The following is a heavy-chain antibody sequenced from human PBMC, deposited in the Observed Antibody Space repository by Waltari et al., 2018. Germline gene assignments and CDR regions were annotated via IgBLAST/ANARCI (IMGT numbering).Heavy chain of an antibody. CDR1: GFTFSSYA. CDR3: AKDREGCSGGSCFGEYAFDI. J-gene: IGHJ3*02. V-gene: IGHV3-23*01. Sequence: EVQLLESGGGLVQPGGSLRLSCAASGFTFSSYAMSWVRQAPGKGLEWVSAISGSVGSTYYADSVKGRFTISRDNSKNTLYLQMNSLRAEDTAVYYCAKDREGCSGGSCFGEYAFDIWGQGTMVTVSS. CDR2: ISGSVGST. D-gene: IGHD2-15*01.